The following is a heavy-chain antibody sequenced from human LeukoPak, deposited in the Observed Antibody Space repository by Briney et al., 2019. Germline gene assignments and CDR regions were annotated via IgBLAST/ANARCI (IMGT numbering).Heavy chain of an antibody. D-gene: IGHD1-1*01. Sequence: GGSLRLSCAASGFTFTAYLMSWVRQTPGKGLEWVGRIKDMAHGGTTDYAAPVKGRFTISRDDSKNTLYLQMNSLKTEDTAVYYCTTDWNDGDYWGQGTMVTVSS. V-gene: IGHV3-15*01. CDR3: TTDWNDGDY. J-gene: IGHJ4*02. CDR2: IKDMAHGGTT. CDR1: GFTFTAYL.